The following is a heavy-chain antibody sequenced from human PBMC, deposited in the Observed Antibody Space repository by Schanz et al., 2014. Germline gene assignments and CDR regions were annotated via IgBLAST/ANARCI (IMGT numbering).Heavy chain of an antibody. CDR1: GYTFTGYY. Sequence: QVHLVQSGAEVHKPGASLKISCKASGYTFTGYYMHWVRQAPGQGLEWLGWMNPNSGNPGFAQKFRGRVTMTRNTSMSTAYIELHILTSEDTAVYYCARGRTFDYWGQGTLVTVSS. CDR2: MNPNSGNP. J-gene: IGHJ4*02. CDR3: ARGRTFDY. V-gene: IGHV1-8*01.